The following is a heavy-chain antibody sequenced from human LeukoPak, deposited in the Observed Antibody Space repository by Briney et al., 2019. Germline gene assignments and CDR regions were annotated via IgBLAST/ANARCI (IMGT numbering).Heavy chain of an antibody. D-gene: IGHD3-16*02. CDR2: IYTSGST. J-gene: IGHJ4*02. Sequence: PSQTLSLTCTVSGVSISSGSYYWSWIRQPAGKGLEWIGRIYTSGSTNYNPSLKSRVTISVDTSKNQFSLKLSSVTAADTAVYYCARDMITFGGVIGYDYWGQGTLVTVSS. CDR1: GVSISSGSYY. CDR3: ARDMITFGGVIGYDY. V-gene: IGHV4-61*02.